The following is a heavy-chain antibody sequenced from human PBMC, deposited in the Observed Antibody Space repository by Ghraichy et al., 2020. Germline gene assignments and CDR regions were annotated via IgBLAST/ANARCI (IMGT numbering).Heavy chain of an antibody. D-gene: IGHD1-26*01. CDR3: ASLGIVGATLLDY. CDR2: INHSGST. V-gene: IGHV4-34*01. CDR1: GGSFSGYY. Sequence: SETLSLTCAVYGGSFSGYYWSWIRQPPGKGLEWIGEINHSGSTNYNPSLKSRVTISVDTSKNQFSLKLSSVTAADTVVYYCASLGIVGATLLDYWGQGTLVTVSS. J-gene: IGHJ4*02.